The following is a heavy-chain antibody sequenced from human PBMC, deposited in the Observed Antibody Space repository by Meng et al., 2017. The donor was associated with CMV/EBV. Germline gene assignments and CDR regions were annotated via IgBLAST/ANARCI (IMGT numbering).Heavy chain of an antibody. CDR3: ARSAGTRYYDEGRDG. V-gene: IGHV4-59*01. J-gene: IGHJ6*04. D-gene: IGHD1-26*01. Sequence: SETLSLTCTVSGGSISSYYWSWIRQPPGKGLEWIGYIYYSGSTNYNPSLKSRVTISVDTSKNQFSLKLSSVTAADTAVYYCARSAGTRYYDEGRDGGGKG. CDR1: GGSISSYY. CDR2: IYYSGST.